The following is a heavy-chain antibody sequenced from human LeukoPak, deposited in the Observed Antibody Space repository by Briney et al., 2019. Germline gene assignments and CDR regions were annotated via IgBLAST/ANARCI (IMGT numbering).Heavy chain of an antibody. V-gene: IGHV4-59*08. CDR3: ARHTAEKYNWFDR. CDR2: IYYSGST. D-gene: IGHD5-24*01. Sequence: SETLFLTCTVSGESISGFYWNWIRQPPGKGLEWLGYIYYSGSTNYNPSLKNRVTISIDTSKNQFSLKLSSVTAADTAVYYCARHTAEKYNWFDRWGQGTLVTVSS. J-gene: IGHJ5*02. CDR1: GESISGFY.